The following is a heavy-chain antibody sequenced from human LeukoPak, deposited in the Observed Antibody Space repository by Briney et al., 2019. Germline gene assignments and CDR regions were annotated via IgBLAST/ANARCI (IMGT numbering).Heavy chain of an antibody. J-gene: IGHJ5*02. Sequence: SETLSLTCTVSGASISSGSYYWSWIRQPPGKGLEWIGYIHHGGSTYYNPSLKSRVTISADRSKNQFSLKLTSVTAADTAVYYCARDTPRSFAPGTGWFDPWGQGTLVTVSS. D-gene: IGHD6-13*01. CDR3: ARDTPRSFAPGTGWFDP. CDR1: GASISSGSYY. V-gene: IGHV4-30-2*01. CDR2: IHHGGST.